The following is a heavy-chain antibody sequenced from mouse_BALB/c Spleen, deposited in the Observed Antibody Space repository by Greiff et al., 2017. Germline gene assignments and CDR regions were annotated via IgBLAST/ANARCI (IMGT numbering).Heavy chain of an antibody. V-gene: IGHV14-1*02. CDR1: GFNIKDYY. D-gene: IGHD2-4*01. CDR2: IDPENGNT. J-gene: IGHJ2*01. CDR3: ASLYEYDVSGY. Sequence: EVQGVESGAELVRPGALVKLSCKASGFNIKDYYMHWVKQRPEQGLEWIGWIDPENGNTIYDPKFQGKASITADTSSNTAYLQLSSLTSEDTAVYYCASLYEYDVSGYWGQGTTLTVSS.